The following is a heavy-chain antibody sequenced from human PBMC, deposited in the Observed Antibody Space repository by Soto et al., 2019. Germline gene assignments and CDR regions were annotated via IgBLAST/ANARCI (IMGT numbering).Heavy chain of an antibody. CDR2: ISWNSDNI. D-gene: IGHD4-4*01. J-gene: IGHJ3*02. CDR1: GFTLDDYA. CDR3: AKDLYSNYGDAFDI. V-gene: IGHV3-9*01. Sequence: EVQLVESGGGLLQPGRSLRLSCAASGFTLDDYAMHWVRQAPGKGLEWVSGISWNSDNIVYADSVKGRFTISGDNAKQSLYLQMNSLRAEDTALYSCAKDLYSNYGDAFDICGQGTIVNVSS.